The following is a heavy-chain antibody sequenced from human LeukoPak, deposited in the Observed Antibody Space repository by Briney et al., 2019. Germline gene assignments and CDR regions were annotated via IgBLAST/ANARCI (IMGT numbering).Heavy chain of an antibody. J-gene: IGHJ5*02. Sequence: SETLSLTCAVYGGSFSGYYWSWIRQPPGKGLEWIGEINHSGSTNYNPSLKSRVTISVDTSKNQFSLKLSSVTAADTAVYYCARTRSGGSYYGVKWFDPWGQGTLVTVSS. V-gene: IGHV4-34*01. CDR3: ARTRSGGSYYGVKWFDP. CDR1: GGSFSGYY. D-gene: IGHD1-26*01. CDR2: INHSGST.